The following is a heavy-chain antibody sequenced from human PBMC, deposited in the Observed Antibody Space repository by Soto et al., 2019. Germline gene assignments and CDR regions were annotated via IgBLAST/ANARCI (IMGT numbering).Heavy chain of an antibody. CDR2: IYYTT. CDR1: GGSISNYY. Sequence: QVQLQESGPGLVKPAETLSLTCTVSGGSISNYYWSWIRQAPGKGLEWIGYIYYTTNYNPSLKSTVTISADTSKNQISLKLTSVTAADTAVYYCARTSPVAGGFDYWGQGTLVTVSS. D-gene: IGHD6-19*01. V-gene: IGHV4-59*01. CDR3: ARTSPVAGGFDY. J-gene: IGHJ4*02.